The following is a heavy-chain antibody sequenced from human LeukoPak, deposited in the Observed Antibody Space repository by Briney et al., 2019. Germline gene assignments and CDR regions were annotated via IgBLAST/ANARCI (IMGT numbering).Heavy chain of an antibody. CDR2: ISGSGGNT. CDR3: AKHPGVITYFDY. J-gene: IGHJ4*02. D-gene: IGHD3-10*01. Sequence: GSLRLSCAASGFTFCSYAMSWVRQAPGKGLEWVSGISGSGGNTYYAESVKGRFTISRDTSKNTLYLQMNSLRAEDTAVYYCAKHPGVITYFDYWGQGTLVTVSS. V-gene: IGHV3-23*01. CDR1: GFTFCSYA.